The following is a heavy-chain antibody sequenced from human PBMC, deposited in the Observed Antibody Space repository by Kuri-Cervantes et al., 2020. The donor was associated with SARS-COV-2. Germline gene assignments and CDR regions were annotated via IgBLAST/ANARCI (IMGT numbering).Heavy chain of an antibody. CDR2: IYSSGRT. J-gene: IGHJ4*02. D-gene: IGHD4-17*01. CDR3: AKHDYGDYGTFDY. V-gene: IGHV4-34*11. Sequence: SETLSLTCAVYGGSFSGYYWSWIRQPPGKGLEWIGNIYSSGRTNYNPSLKSRATILVDTSKNQFSLKLSSMTAADTAVYYCAKHDYGDYGTFDYWGQGTLVTVSS. CDR1: GGSFSGYY.